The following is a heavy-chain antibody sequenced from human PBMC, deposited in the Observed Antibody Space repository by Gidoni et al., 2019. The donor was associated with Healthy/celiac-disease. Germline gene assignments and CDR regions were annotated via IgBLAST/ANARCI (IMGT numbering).Heavy chain of an antibody. J-gene: IGHJ3*02. Sequence: EVQLLESGGGLVQPGGSLRLSCAASGFTFSSYAMSWVRQAPGKGLEWVSAISGSGGSTYYADSVKGRFTISRDNSKNTLYLQMNSLRAEDTAVYYCARDSGRNYYGSGSVDAFDIWGQGTMVTVSS. CDR2: ISGSGGST. V-gene: IGHV3-23*01. D-gene: IGHD3-10*01. CDR3: ARDSGRNYYGSGSVDAFDI. CDR1: GFTFSSYA.